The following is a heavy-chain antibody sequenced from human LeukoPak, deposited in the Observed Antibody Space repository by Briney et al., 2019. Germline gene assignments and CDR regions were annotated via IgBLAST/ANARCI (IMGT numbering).Heavy chain of an antibody. CDR3: AGRDYYGSGSYGY. J-gene: IGHJ4*02. CDR1: GFTFSSYA. D-gene: IGHD3-10*01. Sequence: GGSLRLSCAASGFTFSSYAMHWVRQAPGKGLEWVAVISYDGSNKYYADSVKGRFTISRDNSKNTLYLQMNSLRAEDTAVYYCAGRDYYGSGSYGYWGQGTLVTVSS. CDR2: ISYDGSNK. V-gene: IGHV3-30*04.